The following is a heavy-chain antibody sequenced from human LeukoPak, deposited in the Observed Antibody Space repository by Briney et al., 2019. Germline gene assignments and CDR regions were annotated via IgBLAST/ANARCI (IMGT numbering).Heavy chain of an antibody. V-gene: IGHV3-23*01. CDR3: AKRGVVIRVILVGFHKEAYYFDS. CDR2: ISDRGSRA. D-gene: IGHD3-22*01. CDR1: GITLSNYG. Sequence: GSLRLSCAVSGITLSNYGMSWVRQAPGKGLEWVAGISDRGSRANYADSVKGRFTISTDHPKNTLYLQMNSLRAEDTAVYFCAKRGVVIRVILVGFHKEAYYFDSWGQGALVTVSS. J-gene: IGHJ4*02.